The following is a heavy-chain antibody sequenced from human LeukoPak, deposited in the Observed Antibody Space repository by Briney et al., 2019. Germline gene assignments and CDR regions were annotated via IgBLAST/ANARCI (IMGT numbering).Heavy chain of an antibody. D-gene: IGHD3-22*01. Sequence: ASVKVSCKASGYTFTSYGISWVRQAPGQGLEWMGWISAYNGNTNYAQKFQGRVTMTTDTSTSTAYMELRSLRSDDTAVYYCARDRSFYYHDSSGYQAWGQGTLVTVSS. CDR2: ISAYNGNT. CDR1: GYTFTSYG. CDR3: ARDRSFYYHDSSGYQA. J-gene: IGHJ5*02. V-gene: IGHV1-18*01.